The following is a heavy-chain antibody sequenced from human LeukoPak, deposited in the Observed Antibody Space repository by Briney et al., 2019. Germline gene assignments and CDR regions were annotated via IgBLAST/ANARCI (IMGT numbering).Heavy chain of an antibody. D-gene: IGHD4-17*01. V-gene: IGHV1-2*02. J-gene: IGHJ4*02. CDR2: INPNGGGA. CDR3: ARRGTTVITDC. CDR1: GYPFSDYY. Sequence: ASVKVSCKASGYPFSDYYLHWVRQAPGQGLEWMGWINPNGGGANYAQKFQGRVTMTRDTSISTAYMELSSLRSDDTAVYYCARRGTTVITDCWGQGTLVTVSP.